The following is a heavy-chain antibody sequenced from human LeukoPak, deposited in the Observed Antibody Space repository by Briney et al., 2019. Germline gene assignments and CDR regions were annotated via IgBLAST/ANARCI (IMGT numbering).Heavy chain of an antibody. D-gene: IGHD1-1*01. CDR3: ARGPSGYFDY. CDR1: GFTFSSYE. CDR2: ISSSGSTI. V-gene: IGHV3-48*03. Sequence: GGSLRLSCAASGFTFSSYEMNWVRQASGKGLEWVSYISSSGSTIYYADSVKGRFTISRDNAKNSLYLQMNSLRAEDTAVYYCARGPSGYFDYWGQGTLVTVSS. J-gene: IGHJ4*02.